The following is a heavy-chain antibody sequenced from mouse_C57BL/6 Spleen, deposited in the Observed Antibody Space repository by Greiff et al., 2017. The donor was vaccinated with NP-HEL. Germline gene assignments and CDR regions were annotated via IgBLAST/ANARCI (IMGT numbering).Heavy chain of an antibody. CDR3: ARLTPPFDY. J-gene: IGHJ2*01. CDR1: GFTFSSYG. CDR2: ISSGGSYT. D-gene: IGHD2-13*01. V-gene: IGHV5-6*01. Sequence: EVKVVESGGDLVKPGGSLKLSCAASGFTFSSYGMSWVRQTPDKRLEWVATISSGGSYTYYPDSVKGRFTISRDNAKNTLYLQMSSLKSEDTAMYYCARLTPPFDYWGQGTTLTVSS.